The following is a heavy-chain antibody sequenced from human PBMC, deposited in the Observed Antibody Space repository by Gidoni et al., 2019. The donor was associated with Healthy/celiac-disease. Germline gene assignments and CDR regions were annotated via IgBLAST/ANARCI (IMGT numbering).Heavy chain of an antibody. D-gene: IGHD3-3*01. Sequence: QVQLVQSGAEVKKPGASVKVSCKASGYTFPSYGISRVRQAPGQGLEWMGWISAYNGNSNYAQKFQGRVTMTTDTSTSTAYMELRSLRSDDTAVYYCARDERGYYLADAFDIWGQGTLVTVSS. CDR1: GYTFPSYG. CDR3: ARDERGYYLADAFDI. J-gene: IGHJ3*02. V-gene: IGHV1-18*01. CDR2: ISAYNGNS.